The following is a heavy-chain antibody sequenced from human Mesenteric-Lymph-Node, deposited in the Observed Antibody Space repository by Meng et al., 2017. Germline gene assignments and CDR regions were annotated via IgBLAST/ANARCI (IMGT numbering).Heavy chain of an antibody. D-gene: IGHD2-21*01. CDR1: GYTFTSYD. Sequence: ASVKVSCKASGYTFTSYDINWVRQATGQGLEWMGWMNTNSGNTGYAQKFQGRVTMTRNTSISTAYMELSSLRSEDTAVYYCARVLAGTTRLLYKKFPDYWGQGTLVTVSS. CDR2: MNTNSGNT. J-gene: IGHJ4*02. V-gene: IGHV1-8*01. CDR3: ARVLAGTTRLLYKKFPDY.